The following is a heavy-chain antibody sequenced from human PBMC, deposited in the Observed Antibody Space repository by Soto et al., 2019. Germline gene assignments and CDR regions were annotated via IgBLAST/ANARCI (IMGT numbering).Heavy chain of an antibody. CDR1: GYTFTSYY. V-gene: IGHV1-46*01. CDR3: ARDRTRITMIGVVRAFDF. J-gene: IGHJ3*01. Sequence: ASVKVSCKASGYTFTSYYMHWVRQAPGQGLEWMGIINPSGGSTSYAQKFQGRVTTTRDTSTSTVYMELSSLRSEDTAVYYCARDRTRITMIGVVRAFDFWGQGTMVTVSS. CDR2: INPSGGST. D-gene: IGHD3-22*01.